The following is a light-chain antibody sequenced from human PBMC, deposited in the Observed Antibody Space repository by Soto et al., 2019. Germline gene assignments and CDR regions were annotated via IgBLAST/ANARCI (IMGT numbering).Light chain of an antibody. CDR3: QSYDSSLSGWV. CDR2: GNS. V-gene: IGLV1-40*01. CDR1: SSNIGAGYD. J-gene: IGLJ3*02. Sequence: QSALTQPPSVSGAPGQRVTISCTGSSSNIGAGYDVHWYQQLPGTAPKLLISGNSNRPSGVPDRFSGSKSGTSASLAITGLQAEDEADYYCQSYDSSLSGWVFGGATKVTVL.